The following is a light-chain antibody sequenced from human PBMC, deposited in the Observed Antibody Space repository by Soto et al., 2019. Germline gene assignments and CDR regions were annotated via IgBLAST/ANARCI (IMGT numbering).Light chain of an antibody. CDR2: DVS. J-gene: IGLJ3*02. V-gene: IGLV2-11*01. CDR1: SSDVGGYNY. CDR3: CSYAGSYTWV. Sequence: QSVLTQPRSVSGSPGQSVTISCTGTSSDVGGYNYVSWYQQHPGKAPKLMIYDVSKRPSGVPDRFSGSKSGSTASLTISGLQAEDEADYYFCSYAGSYTWVFGGGTELTVL.